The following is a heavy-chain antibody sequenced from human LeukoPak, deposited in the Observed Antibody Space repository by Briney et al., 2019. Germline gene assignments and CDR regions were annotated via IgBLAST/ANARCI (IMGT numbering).Heavy chain of an antibody. V-gene: IGHV3-48*01. Sequence: GGSLRLSCAASGFTFSSYSMNWVRQAPGKGLEWVSYISSSSSTIYYADSVKGRFTISRDNAKNSLYLQMNSLRAEDTAVYYCARDSGKWLDNGYYYYMDVWGKGTTVTVSS. CDR1: GFTFSSYS. D-gene: IGHD6-19*01. J-gene: IGHJ6*03. CDR2: ISSSSSTI. CDR3: ARDSGKWLDNGYYYYMDV.